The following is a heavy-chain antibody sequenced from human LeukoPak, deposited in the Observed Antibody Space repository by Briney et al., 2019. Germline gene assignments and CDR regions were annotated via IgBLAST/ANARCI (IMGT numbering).Heavy chain of an antibody. Sequence: PGGSLRLSCAASGFTVSSNYMSWVRQAPGNGLEWVSVIYSGGSTYYADSVKGRFTISRDNSKNTLYLQMNSLRAEDTAVYYCAKDPLSGFNWFDPWGQGTLVTVSS. D-gene: IGHD2/OR15-2a*01. CDR1: GFTVSSNY. J-gene: IGHJ5*02. CDR2: IYSGGST. V-gene: IGHV3-53*01. CDR3: AKDPLSGFNWFDP.